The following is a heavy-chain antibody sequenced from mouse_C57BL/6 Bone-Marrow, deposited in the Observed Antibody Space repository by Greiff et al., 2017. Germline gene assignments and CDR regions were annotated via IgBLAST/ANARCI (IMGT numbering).Heavy chain of an antibody. CDR2: ISNLAYSI. J-gene: IGHJ4*01. CDR3: ARLYYGNFYAMDY. V-gene: IGHV5-15*01. Sequence: EVKLVESGGGLVQPGGSLKLSCAASGFTFSDYGMAWVRQAPRKGPEWVAFISNLAYSIYYADTVTGRFTISRENAKNTLYLEMSSLRSEDTAMYYCARLYYGNFYAMDYWGQGTSVTVSS. D-gene: IGHD2-1*01. CDR1: GFTFSDYG.